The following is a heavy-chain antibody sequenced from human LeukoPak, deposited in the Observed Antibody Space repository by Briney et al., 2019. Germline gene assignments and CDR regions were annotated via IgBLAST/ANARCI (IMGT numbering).Heavy chain of an antibody. J-gene: IGHJ6*02. V-gene: IGHV3-30*18. D-gene: IGHD2-15*01. CDR2: ISYDGSNK. CDR1: GFTFSSYG. CDR3: AKPRTAATYGMDV. Sequence: GGALRLSCGASGFTFSSYGMHWVRQAPGKGLEWVAVISYDGSNKYYADSVKGRFTISRDNSKNTLYLQMNSLRAEDTAVYYCAKPRTAATYGMDVWGQGTTVTVSS.